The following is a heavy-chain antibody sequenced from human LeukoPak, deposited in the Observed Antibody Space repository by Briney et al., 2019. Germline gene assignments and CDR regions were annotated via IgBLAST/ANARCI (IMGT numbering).Heavy chain of an antibody. V-gene: IGHV5-51*01. J-gene: IGHJ4*02. Sequence: PGESLKISCKGSGYSFTSYWIGLVRPMPGKGLEWMGIIYPGDSDTRYSLSFQGQVTISAAKSLGTAYLQWSSLKASDTAMYYCARHAMKVVVVPAAIDYWGQGTLVTVSS. CDR1: GYSFTSYW. D-gene: IGHD2-2*01. CDR3: ARHAMKVVVVPAAIDY. CDR2: IYPGDSDT.